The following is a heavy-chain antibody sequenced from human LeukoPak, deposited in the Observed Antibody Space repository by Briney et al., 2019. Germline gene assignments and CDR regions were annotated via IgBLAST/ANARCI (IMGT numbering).Heavy chain of an antibody. J-gene: IGHJ6*03. CDR2: IYNGDGT. CDR1: GFTVSSNY. V-gene: IGHV3-53*01. D-gene: IGHD3-10*01. CDR3: ARHGSITMVRGKRRYYYMDV. Sequence: PGGSLRLSCAASGFTVSSNYMSWVRQAPGKGLEWVSVIYNGDGTYYADSVKGRFTISRDNSKSTLYLQMNSLRAEDTAVYYCARHGSITMVRGKRRYYYMDVWGKGTTVTISS.